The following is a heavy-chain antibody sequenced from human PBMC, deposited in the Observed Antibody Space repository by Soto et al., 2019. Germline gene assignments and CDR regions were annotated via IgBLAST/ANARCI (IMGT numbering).Heavy chain of an antibody. CDR1: GFTFSSYA. Sequence: QVQLVESGGGVVQPGRSLRLSCAASGFTFSSYAMHWVRQAPGKGLEWVAVISYDGSNKYYADSVKGRFTISRDNSKNTLYLQMNSLRAEDTAVYYCARGPGGPRSYYFDYWGQGTLVTVSS. J-gene: IGHJ4*02. V-gene: IGHV3-30-3*01. D-gene: IGHD6-6*01. CDR3: ARGPGGPRSYYFDY. CDR2: ISYDGSNK.